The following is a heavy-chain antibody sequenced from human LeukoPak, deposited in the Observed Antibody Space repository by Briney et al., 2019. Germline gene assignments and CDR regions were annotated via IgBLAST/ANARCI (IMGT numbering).Heavy chain of an antibody. Sequence: GGSLRLSCAASGFTFSSYAIHWVRQAPGKGLEWVAVISYDGSNKHYADSVKGRFTISRDNSKNTLYLQMNSLRAEDTAVYYCARDQAQYSGTDYWGQGTLVTVSS. CDR3: ARDQAQYSGTDY. V-gene: IGHV3-30-3*01. J-gene: IGHJ4*02. D-gene: IGHD1-26*01. CDR1: GFTFSSYA. CDR2: ISYDGSNK.